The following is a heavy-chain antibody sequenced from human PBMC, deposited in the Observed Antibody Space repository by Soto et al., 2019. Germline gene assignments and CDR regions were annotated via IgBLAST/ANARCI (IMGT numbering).Heavy chain of an antibody. CDR1: GFTFSSYA. J-gene: IGHJ6*02. CDR3: AKVTFYGSGSSNHYGMDV. Sequence: EVQLLESGGGLVQPGGSLRLSCAASGFTFSSYAMSWVRQAPGKGLEWVSAISGSGGSTYYADSVKGRFTISRDNSNNTLYLQMNSLRAEDTAVYYCAKVTFYGSGSSNHYGMDVWGQGTTVTVSS. CDR2: ISGSGGST. D-gene: IGHD3-10*01. V-gene: IGHV3-23*01.